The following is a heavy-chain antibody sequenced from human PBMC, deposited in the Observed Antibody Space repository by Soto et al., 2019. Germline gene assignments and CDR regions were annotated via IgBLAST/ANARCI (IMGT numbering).Heavy chain of an antibody. Sequence: GESLKISCQTSGYSFTTYWIGWVRQVPGKGLEWLGIMYPGDSDTRYNPSFEGQVIISADTTSRTAYLQWSGLKASDSAIYYCDSSLPSFGWLTYVLYFDYWGQGTRFTVSS. CDR2: MYPGDSDT. CDR1: GYSFTTYW. V-gene: IGHV5-51*01. CDR3: DSSLPSFGWLTYVLYFDY. D-gene: IGHD3-9*01. J-gene: IGHJ4*02.